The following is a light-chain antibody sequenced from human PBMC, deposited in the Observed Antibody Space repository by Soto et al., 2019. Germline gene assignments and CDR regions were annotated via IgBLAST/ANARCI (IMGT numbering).Light chain of an antibody. V-gene: IGLV2-11*01. CDR3: FSYTANDNGV. Sequence: QSVLTQPHSVSRSPGQSVTISCTGTNSDVGRYNSVSWYQQLPGKAPKIIISAVRQRPSGIPDRFSGSKSGNTASLTISGLQADDEADYFCFSYTANDNGVFGGGTKVTVL. CDR1: NSDVGRYNS. J-gene: IGLJ3*02. CDR2: AVR.